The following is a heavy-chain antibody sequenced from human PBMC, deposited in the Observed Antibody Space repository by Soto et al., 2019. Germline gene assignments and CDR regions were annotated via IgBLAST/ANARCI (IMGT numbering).Heavy chain of an antibody. D-gene: IGHD2-15*01. CDR2: INSFSGDT. V-gene: IGHV1-18*01. Sequence: QVQLVQSGAEVKKPGASVKVSCKASGYTFTHYGITWVRQTPGQGLEWMGWINSFSGDTNYPQKRQGRLTKTTDTATNTVYMELRNLRSDDTVFYYCARDLHSGGKYWYFDIWGRGTLVTVSS. CDR1: GYTFTHYG. CDR3: ARDLHSGGKYWYFDI. J-gene: IGHJ2*01.